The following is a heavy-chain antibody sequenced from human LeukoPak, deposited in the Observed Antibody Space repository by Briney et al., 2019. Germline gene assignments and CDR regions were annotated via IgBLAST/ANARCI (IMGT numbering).Heavy chain of an antibody. J-gene: IGHJ6*02. CDR1: GFPFSKPR. V-gene: IGHV3-7*01. CDR2: IQDDGSVK. CDR3: ATYTNWVAGDV. Sequence: GGSLRLFCSASGFPFSKPRMRWVRQAPGQGLEGVAAIQDDGSVKDYVDSVKGRFTISRDNAKNSLYLQMNSLRAEDTAVYYCATYTNWVAGDVWGQGTTVSVSS. D-gene: IGHD1-1*01.